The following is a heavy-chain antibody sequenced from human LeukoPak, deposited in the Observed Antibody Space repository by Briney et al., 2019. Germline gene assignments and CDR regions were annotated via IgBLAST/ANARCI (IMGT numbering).Heavy chain of an antibody. CDR2: IYSGGST. Sequence: GGSLRLSCAASGFTFSDYYMSWVRQAPGKGLEWVSVIYSGGSTYYADSVKGRFTISRDNAKNSLYLQMNSLRAEDTALYYCAKDIGPLADSSGYYDYWGQGTLVTVSS. J-gene: IGHJ4*02. V-gene: IGHV3-53*05. CDR3: AKDIGPLADSSGYYDY. CDR1: GFTFSDYY. D-gene: IGHD3-22*01.